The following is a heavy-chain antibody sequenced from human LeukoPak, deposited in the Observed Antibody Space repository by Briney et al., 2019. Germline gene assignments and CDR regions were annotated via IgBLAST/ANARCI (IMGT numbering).Heavy chain of an antibody. CDR1: GVSLSSSGYN. V-gene: IGHV4-39*07. J-gene: IGHJ5*02. Sequence: SETLSLTCTVSGVSLSSSGYNWGWLPPSPGKGLEWFVSIYYSVRTYSNPSLNRLVTLSVDTSKKKFSLKLSSMTAAATASYSSARDRNWNYAHANWFEPCGERTLGTVSP. CDR2: IYYSVRT. CDR3: ARDRNWNYAHANWFEP. D-gene: IGHD1-7*01.